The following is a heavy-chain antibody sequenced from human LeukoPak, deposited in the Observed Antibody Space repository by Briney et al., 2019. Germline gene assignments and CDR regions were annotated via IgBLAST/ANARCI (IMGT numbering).Heavy chain of an antibody. D-gene: IGHD1-26*01. CDR2: IWYDGSNK. CDR1: GFTFSSYG. J-gene: IGHJ4*02. V-gene: IGHV3-33*01. Sequence: PGRSLRLSCAASGFTFSSYGMHWVRQAPGKGLEWVAVIWYDGSNKYYADSVKGRFTISRDNSKNTLYLQMNSLRAEDTAVYYCVRADWVVGATTFDYWGQGTLVTVSS. CDR3: VRADWVVGATTFDY.